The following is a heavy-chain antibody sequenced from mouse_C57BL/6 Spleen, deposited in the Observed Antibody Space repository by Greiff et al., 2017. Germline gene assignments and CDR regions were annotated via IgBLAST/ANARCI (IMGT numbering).Heavy chain of an antibody. Sequence: QVQLQQSGAELVKPGASVKLSCKASGYTFTSYWMHWVKQRPGQGLEWIGMIHPNSGSTNYNEKFKSKATLTVDKSSSTAYMQLSSLTSEDSAVYYCAREEDYSNYRGFAYWGQGTLVTVSA. D-gene: IGHD2-5*01. CDR1: GYTFTSYW. CDR3: AREEDYSNYRGFAY. V-gene: IGHV1-64*01. J-gene: IGHJ3*01. CDR2: IHPNSGST.